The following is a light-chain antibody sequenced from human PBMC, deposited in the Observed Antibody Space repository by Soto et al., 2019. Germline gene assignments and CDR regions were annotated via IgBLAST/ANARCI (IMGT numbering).Light chain of an antibody. CDR3: LQDFAYPRT. Sequence: ATQMTQSPSSLSASVGDTVTITCRASQGIRNELAWYQQAPGKAPKLLIYAASSVQSGVPSRFSGSGSDTDFTLTISSLQPEDFATYYCLQDFAYPRTFGQGTKVEI. J-gene: IGKJ1*01. CDR2: AAS. V-gene: IGKV1-6*01. CDR1: QGIRNE.